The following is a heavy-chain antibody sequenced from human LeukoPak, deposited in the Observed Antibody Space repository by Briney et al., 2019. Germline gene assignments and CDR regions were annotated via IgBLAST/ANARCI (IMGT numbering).Heavy chain of an antibody. CDR2: IYTSGNT. Sequence: SETLSLTCSVSGDSISSSSYYWSWIRQPAGKGLEWIGRIYTSGNTNYNPSLKSRVTMSVDTSKNQFSLRLSSVTAADTAVYYCARGYYYGSGSGFDYWGQGTLVTVSS. J-gene: IGHJ4*02. D-gene: IGHD3-10*01. V-gene: IGHV4-61*02. CDR1: GDSISSSSYY. CDR3: ARGYYYGSGSGFDY.